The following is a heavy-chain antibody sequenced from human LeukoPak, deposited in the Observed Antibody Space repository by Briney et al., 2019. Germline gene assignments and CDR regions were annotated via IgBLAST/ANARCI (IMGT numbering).Heavy chain of an antibody. D-gene: IGHD2-2*01. J-gene: IGHJ5*02. CDR2: MNPNSGNT. V-gene: IGHV1-8*03. CDR3: ARGVIVVVPAANSKTSWFDP. CDR1: GYTFTSYD. Sequence: ASVKVSCKASGYTFTSYDINWVRQATGQGLERMGWMNPNSGNTGYAQKFQGRVTITRNTSISTAYMELSSLRSEDTAVYYCARGVIVVVPAANSKTSWFDPWGQGTLVTVSS.